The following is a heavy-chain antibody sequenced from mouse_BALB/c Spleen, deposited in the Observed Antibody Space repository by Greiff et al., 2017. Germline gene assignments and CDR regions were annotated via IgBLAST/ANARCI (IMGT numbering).Heavy chain of an antibody. CDR3: ASYYGKGEDYFDY. CDR1: GDSITSGY. CDR2: ISYSGST. V-gene: IGHV3-8*02. Sequence: EVKLMESGPSLVKPSQTLSLTCSVTGDSITSGYWNWIRKFPGNKLEYMGYISYSGSTYYNPSLKSRISITRDTSKNQYYLQLNSVTTEDTATYYCASYYGKGEDYFDYWGQGTTLTVSS. J-gene: IGHJ2*01. D-gene: IGHD2-1*01.